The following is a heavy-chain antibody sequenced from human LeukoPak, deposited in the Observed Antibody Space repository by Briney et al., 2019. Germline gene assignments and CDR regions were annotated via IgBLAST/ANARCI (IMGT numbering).Heavy chain of an antibody. Sequence: SETLSLTCAVYGGSFSGYYWSWIRQPPGKGLEWIGEINHSGSTNYNPSLKSRVTISVGTSKNQFSLKLSSVTAADTAVYYCAGSYPSSTSCYDYWGQRTLVTVSS. CDR1: GGSFSGYY. CDR3: AGSYPSSTSCYDY. D-gene: IGHD2-2*01. CDR2: INHSGST. J-gene: IGHJ4*02. V-gene: IGHV4-34*01.